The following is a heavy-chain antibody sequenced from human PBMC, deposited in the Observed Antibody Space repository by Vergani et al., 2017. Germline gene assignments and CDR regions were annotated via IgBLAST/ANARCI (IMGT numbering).Heavy chain of an antibody. D-gene: IGHD2-21*01. CDR2: IRNKAYGGTT. Sequence: EVQLVESGGGLVPPGRSLRLSCAASGFSFGDYAMTWVRQAPGKGLEWVAFIRNKAYGGTTEYAASVKGRVTISRDNSEGSLDLQMNSLRVDDTAIYYCVRVSICGGECYPGYFDFWGQGTLVTVSS. V-gene: IGHV3-49*04. CDR1: GFSFGDYA. J-gene: IGHJ4*02. CDR3: VRVSICGGECYPGYFDF.